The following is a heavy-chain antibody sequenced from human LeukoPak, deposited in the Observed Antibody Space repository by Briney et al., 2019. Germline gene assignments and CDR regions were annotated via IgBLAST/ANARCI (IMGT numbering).Heavy chain of an antibody. D-gene: IGHD6-13*01. CDR1: GFTFSSYS. CDR2: ISSSSSYI. J-gene: IGHJ4*02. Sequence: GGSLRLSCAASGFTFSSYSMNWVRQAPGKGLEWVSSISSSSSYIYYADSVKGRFTISRDNAKNSLYLQMNSLRAEDTAVYYCARTANSAAGYYIDYWGQGTLVTVSS. CDR3: ARTANSAAGYYIDY. V-gene: IGHV3-21*01.